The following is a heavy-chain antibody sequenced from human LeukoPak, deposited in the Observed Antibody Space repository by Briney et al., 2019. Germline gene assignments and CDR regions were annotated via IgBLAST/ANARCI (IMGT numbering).Heavy chain of an antibody. CDR1: GGSISSYY. Sequence: PSETLSLTCTVSGGSISSYYWSWIRQPAGKGLEWIGYIYYSGSTNYNPSLKSRVTISVDTSKNQFSLKLSSVTAADTAVYYCARDRLSGWFIDYWGQGTLVTVSS. V-gene: IGHV4-59*01. D-gene: IGHD6-19*01. CDR3: ARDRLSGWFIDY. CDR2: IYYSGST. J-gene: IGHJ4*02.